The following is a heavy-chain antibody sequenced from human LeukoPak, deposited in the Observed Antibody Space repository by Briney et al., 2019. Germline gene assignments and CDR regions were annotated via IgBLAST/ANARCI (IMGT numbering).Heavy chain of an antibody. J-gene: IGHJ6*03. D-gene: IGHD3-10*01. CDR2: INHSGST. V-gene: IGHV4-34*01. CDR1: GGSFSGYY. CDR3: ARLTMVRGVIITYSYYYYYMDV. Sequence: SETLSLTCAVYGGSFSGYYWSWIRQPPGKGLEWIGEINHSGSTNYNPSLKSRVTISVDTSKNQFSLKLSSVTAADTAVYYCARLTMVRGVIITYSYYYYYMDVWGKGTTVTVSS.